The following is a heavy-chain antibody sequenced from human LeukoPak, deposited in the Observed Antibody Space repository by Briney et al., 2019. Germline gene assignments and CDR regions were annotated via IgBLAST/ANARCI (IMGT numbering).Heavy chain of an antibody. D-gene: IGHD1-26*01. V-gene: IGHV4-59*08. CDR1: GGSISSYY. CDR2: IYYSGST. CDR3: AGGKWELLFDY. J-gene: IGHJ4*02. Sequence: PSETLSLTCTVSGGSISSYYWSWIRQPPGKGLEWIGYIYYSGSTNYNPSLKSRVTISVDTSKNQFSLKLSSVTAADTAVYYCAGGKWELLFDYWGQGTLVTVSS.